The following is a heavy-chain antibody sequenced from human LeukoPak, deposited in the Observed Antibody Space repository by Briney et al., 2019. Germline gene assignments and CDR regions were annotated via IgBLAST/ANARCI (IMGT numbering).Heavy chain of an antibody. Sequence: ASVKVSCKASGYTFTSYGISWVRQAPGQGLEWMGWISAYNGNTNYAQTLQGRVTMTTDTSTSTAYMELRSLISDDTAVYYCARVTEAGNWFDPWGQGTLVTVSS. CDR3: ARVTEAGNWFDP. V-gene: IGHV1-18*01. CDR1: GYTFTSYG. J-gene: IGHJ5*02. D-gene: IGHD2-8*02. CDR2: ISAYNGNT.